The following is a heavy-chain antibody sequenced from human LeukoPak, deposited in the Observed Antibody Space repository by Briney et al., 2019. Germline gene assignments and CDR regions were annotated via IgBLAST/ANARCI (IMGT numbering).Heavy chain of an antibody. V-gene: IGHV4-59*01. Sequence: PSETLSLTCTVSGGSISSYYWSWIRQPPGKGLEWIGYIYYSGSTNYNPSLKSRVTISVDTSKNQFSLKLSSVTAADTAVYYCARGGADPDFWSGSYYYYMDVWGKGTTVTVSS. CDR3: ARGGADPDFWSGSYYYYMDV. D-gene: IGHD3-3*01. CDR2: IYYSGST. J-gene: IGHJ6*03. CDR1: GGSISSYY.